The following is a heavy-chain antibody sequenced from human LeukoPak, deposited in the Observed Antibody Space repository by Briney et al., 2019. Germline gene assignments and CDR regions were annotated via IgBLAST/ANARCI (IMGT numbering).Heavy chain of an antibody. CDR3: AAGTNYYGSGSYYRNDY. J-gene: IGHJ4*02. CDR2: IIPIFGTA. V-gene: IGHV1-69*05. Sequence: SVKVSCKASGGTFSSYAISWVRQAPGQGLEWMGGIIPIFGTANYAQKFQGRVTITTDESTSTAYMELSSLRSEDTAVYYCAAGTNYYGSGSYYRNDYWGQGTLVTVSS. D-gene: IGHD3-10*01. CDR1: GGTFSSYA.